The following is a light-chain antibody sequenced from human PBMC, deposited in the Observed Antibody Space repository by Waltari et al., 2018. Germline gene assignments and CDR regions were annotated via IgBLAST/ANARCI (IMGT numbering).Light chain of an antibody. J-gene: IGLJ3*02. CDR1: ALTNQY. CDR2: KEN. V-gene: IGLV3-25*03. Sequence: SYELTQPPSVSVSPGQTARITCSGDALTNQYAYWYQQKPGQAPVLVIYKENERPSGIPERFSGSGTGTTVTMTISGVQAEDEADYYGQSTDSSGTLRVFGGGTYLTIL. CDR3: QSTDSSGTLRV.